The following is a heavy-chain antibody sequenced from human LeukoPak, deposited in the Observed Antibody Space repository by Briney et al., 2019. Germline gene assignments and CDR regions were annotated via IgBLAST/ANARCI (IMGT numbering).Heavy chain of an antibody. D-gene: IGHD3-3*01. V-gene: IGHV1-18*01. CDR3: ARTPYTIFGVVLYYFDY. CDR1: GYTFTSYG. J-gene: IGHJ4*02. Sequence: ASVKVSCKASGYTFTSYGISWVRQAPGQGLEWMGLISAYNGNTNYAQKLQGRVTMTTDTSTSTAYMELRSLRSDDAAVYYCARTPYTIFGVVLYYFDYWGQGTLVTVSS. CDR2: ISAYNGNT.